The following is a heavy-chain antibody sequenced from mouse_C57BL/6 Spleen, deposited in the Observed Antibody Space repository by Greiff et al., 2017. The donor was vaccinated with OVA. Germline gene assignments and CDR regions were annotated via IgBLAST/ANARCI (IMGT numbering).Heavy chain of an antibody. D-gene: IGHD2-4*01. V-gene: IGHV1-20*01. CDR3: ARSLYYDYDGNAMDY. J-gene: IGHJ4*01. CDR1: GYSFTGYF. Sequence: EVQGVESGPELVKPGDSVKISCKASGYSFTGYFMNWVMQSHGKSLEWIGRINPYNGDTFYNQKFKGKATLTVDKSSSTAHMELRSLTSEDSAVYYCARSLYYDYDGNAMDYWGQGTSVTVSS. CDR2: INPYNGDT.